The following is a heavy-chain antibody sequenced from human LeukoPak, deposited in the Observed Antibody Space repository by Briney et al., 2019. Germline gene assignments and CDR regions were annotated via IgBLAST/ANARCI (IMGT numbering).Heavy chain of an antibody. Sequence: GGSLRLSCAASGFTFSNYEMNWVGQAPGKGLEWVSYISSSGSAIYYAHSVKGRFTISRDNAKNSLYLQMNSLRAEDAAVYYCARVHYYDSSGFDYWGQGTLVTVSS. V-gene: IGHV3-48*03. CDR2: ISSSGSAI. J-gene: IGHJ4*02. D-gene: IGHD3-22*01. CDR3: ARVHYYDSSGFDY. CDR1: GFTFSNYE.